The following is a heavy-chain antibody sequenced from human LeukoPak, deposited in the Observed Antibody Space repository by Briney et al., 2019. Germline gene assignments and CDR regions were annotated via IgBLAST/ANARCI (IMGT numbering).Heavy chain of an antibody. CDR1: GYTFTGYY. J-gene: IGHJ1*01. CDR3: ARDYYDSSGYFYFQH. CDR2: ISAYNGNT. Sequence: ASVKVSCKASGYTFTGYYMHWVRQAPGQGLERMGWISAYNGNTNYAQKLQGRVTMTTDTSTSTAYMELRSLRSDDTAVYYCARDYYDSSGYFYFQHWGQGTLVTVSS. D-gene: IGHD3-22*01. V-gene: IGHV1-18*04.